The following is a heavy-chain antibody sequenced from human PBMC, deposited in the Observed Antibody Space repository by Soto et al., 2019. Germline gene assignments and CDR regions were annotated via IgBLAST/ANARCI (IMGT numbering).Heavy chain of an antibody. Sequence: SETLSLTCTVSGGSITNTSYYWGWIRQPPGKGLEWMGSIYYSGTTYNNPSLKSRVTMSIDTSKNEFSLRLNSVTAADTAVYYCAGQTFTIAAASYGRSNWFDPWGPGTLVTVSS. D-gene: IGHD6-25*01. CDR1: GGSITNTSYY. J-gene: IGHJ5*02. CDR3: AGQTFTIAAASYGRSNWFDP. V-gene: IGHV4-39*01. CDR2: IYYSGTT.